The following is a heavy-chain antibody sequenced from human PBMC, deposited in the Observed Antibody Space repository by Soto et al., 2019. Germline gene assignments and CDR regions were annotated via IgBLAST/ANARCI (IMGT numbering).Heavy chain of an antibody. CDR1: GFTFGDYA. CDR3: TRPRGRYRYFDY. J-gene: IGHJ4*02. D-gene: IGHD1-1*01. V-gene: IGHV3-49*03. CDR2: IRSKAYGGTT. Sequence: GGSLRLSCTASGFTFGDYAMSWFRQAPWKGLEWVGFIRSKAYGGTTEYAASVKGRFTISRDDSKSIAYLQMNSLKTEDTAVYYCTRPRGRYRYFDYWVKGTLVTVPS.